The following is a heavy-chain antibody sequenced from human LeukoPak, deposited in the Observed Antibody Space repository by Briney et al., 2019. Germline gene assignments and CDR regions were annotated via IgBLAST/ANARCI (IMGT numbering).Heavy chain of an antibody. D-gene: IGHD2-2*01. J-gene: IGHJ4*02. Sequence: PSETLSLTCAVYGGSFSGYYWSWIRQPPGKGLEWIGEINHSGSTNYNPSLKSRVTISVDTSKSQFSLKLSSVTAADTAVYYCARGGVDSHGYYFDYWGQGTLVTVSS. CDR3: ARGGVDSHGYYFDY. CDR2: INHSGST. V-gene: IGHV4-34*01. CDR1: GGSFSGYY.